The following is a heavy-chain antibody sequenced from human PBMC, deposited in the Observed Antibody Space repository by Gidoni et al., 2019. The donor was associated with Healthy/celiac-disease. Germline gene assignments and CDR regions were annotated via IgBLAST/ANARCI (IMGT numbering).Heavy chain of an antibody. CDR3: ARINYYDSSGYCLDY. Sequence: QVTLRESGPALVKPTQTLTLTCPFSGFSLSTSGMCVSWIRQPPGKALEWLARIDWDDDKYYSTSLKTRLTISKDTSKNQVVLTMTNMDPVDTATYYCARINYYDSSGYCLDYWGQGTLVTVSS. CDR1: GFSLSTSGMC. CDR2: IDWDDDK. J-gene: IGHJ4*02. V-gene: IGHV2-70*15. D-gene: IGHD3-22*01.